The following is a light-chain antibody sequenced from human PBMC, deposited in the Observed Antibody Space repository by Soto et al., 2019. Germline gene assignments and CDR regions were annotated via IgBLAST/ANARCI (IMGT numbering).Light chain of an antibody. V-gene: IGKV1-39*01. CDR1: QSIDSY. Sequence: DIQMTQSPSSLSASVGDSVTITCRASQSIDSYLNWYQQKPGKAPKLLIYAASSLQSGVPSRFSGSGSGTDFTLTISSLQAGDFASYYCQQSYRTPPTFGQGTKLEIK. CDR2: AAS. J-gene: IGKJ2*01. CDR3: QQSYRTPPT.